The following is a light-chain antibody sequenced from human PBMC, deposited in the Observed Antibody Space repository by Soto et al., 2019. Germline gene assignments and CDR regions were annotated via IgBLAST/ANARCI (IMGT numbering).Light chain of an antibody. CDR3: SSYAGSNNVI. CDR2: ELT. CDR1: ISDIGGYDY. J-gene: IGLJ2*01. Sequence: QSALTQPPSASGAPGQAVTISCTATISDIGGYDYVSWFQHHPGRAPKLMIYELTKRPSGVPDRFSGSRSSNTASLTVSGLQAEDEADYYCSSYAGSNNVIFGGGTKLTVL. V-gene: IGLV2-8*01.